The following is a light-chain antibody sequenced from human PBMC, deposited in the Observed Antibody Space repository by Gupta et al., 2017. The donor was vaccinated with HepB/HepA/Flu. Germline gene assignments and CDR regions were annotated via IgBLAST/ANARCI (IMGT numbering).Light chain of an antibody. CDR2: EVS. CDR1: SSDVGSYDF. V-gene: IGLV2-23*02. J-gene: IGLJ2*01. Sequence: QSALTQPASGSGSPGHSITISCTGISSDVGSYDFVSWYQPNPGKAPKLMIYEVSKRPSGVSNRFSGSKSGNTASLTISGLQAEDKADYYCCSYAGSGTLIFGGGTKLTVL. CDR3: CSYAGSGTLI.